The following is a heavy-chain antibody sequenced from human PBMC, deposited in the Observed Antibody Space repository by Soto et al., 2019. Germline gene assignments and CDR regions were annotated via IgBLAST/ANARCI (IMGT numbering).Heavy chain of an antibody. Sequence: QVQLVESGGGVVQPGRSLRLSCAASGFTFSSYAMHWVRQAPGKGLEWVAVISYDGSNKYYADSVKGRLTISRDNSKNTLYLQMNSLRAEDTAVYYCARDLFLHSYGPTRNYYYGMDVWGQGTTVTVSS. D-gene: IGHD5-18*01. CDR2: ISYDGSNK. CDR3: ARDLFLHSYGPTRNYYYGMDV. CDR1: GFTFSSYA. J-gene: IGHJ6*02. V-gene: IGHV3-30-3*01.